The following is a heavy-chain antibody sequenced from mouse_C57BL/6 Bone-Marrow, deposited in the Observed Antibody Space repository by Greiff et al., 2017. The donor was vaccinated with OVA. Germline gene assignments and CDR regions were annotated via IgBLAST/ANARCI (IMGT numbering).Heavy chain of an antibody. CDR2: INPSSGYT. D-gene: IGHD1-1*01. V-gene: IGHV1-7*01. CDR3: ASRGGSSPYYAMDY. Sequence: QVQLKESGAELAKPGASVKLSCKASGYTFTSYWMHWVQQRPGQGLEWIGYINPSSGYTKYNQKFKDKATLTADKSSSTAYMQLSSPTYEYSAVYYGASRGGSSPYYAMDYWGQGTSVTVSS. J-gene: IGHJ4*01. CDR1: GYTFTSYW.